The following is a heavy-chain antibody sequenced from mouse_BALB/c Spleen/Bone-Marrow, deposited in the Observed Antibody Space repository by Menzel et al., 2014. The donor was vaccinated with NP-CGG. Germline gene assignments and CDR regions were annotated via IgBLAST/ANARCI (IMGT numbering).Heavy chain of an antibody. J-gene: IGHJ3*01. CDR3: KSNNYGSSRGFVY. V-gene: IGHV1S53*02. D-gene: IGHD1-1*01. Sequence: QVQLQQPDAELVKPGASVKMSCKASGYTFTDHAIHRVKQKPEQGLEWIGYISPGNGDIKYNEKFKGKATLTADKSSSTAYMQLNSLTSEDSAVYFCKSNNYGSSRGFVYWGQGTPVTVSA. CDR1: GYTFTDHA. CDR2: ISPGNGDI.